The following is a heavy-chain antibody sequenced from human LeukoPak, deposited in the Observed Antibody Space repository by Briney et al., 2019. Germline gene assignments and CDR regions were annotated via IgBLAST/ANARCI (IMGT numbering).Heavy chain of an antibody. D-gene: IGHD4/OR15-4a*01. J-gene: IGHJ4*02. Sequence: ASVKVSCKVSGYTFTKLSMHWVRQAPGKGLEWMGGFHPENGETIYAQKFQGRVTMTEDTSTDTAYMELSSLTPEDTAVYYCATPRIANYYPPRYWGQGTLVTVSS. CDR3: ATPRIANYYPPRY. CDR2: FHPENGET. CDR1: GYTFTKLS. V-gene: IGHV1-24*01.